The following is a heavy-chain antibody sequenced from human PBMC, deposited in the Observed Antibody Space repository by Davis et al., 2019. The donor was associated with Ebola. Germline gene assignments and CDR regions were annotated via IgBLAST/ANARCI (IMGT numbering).Heavy chain of an antibody. CDR2: LCGSGVGT. V-gene: IGHV3-23*01. CDR1: GFPFINYG. J-gene: IGHJ6*02. D-gene: IGHD6-6*01. CDR3: AKGKWSTSSESPYNYAIDV. Sequence: GGSLRLSFAAPGFPFINYGLSWVRKAPGMGLELVSSLCGSGVGTYYAAHVRGRFNISRDVSKNRLFLQMNSLRAEDTAVYYCAKGKWSTSSESPYNYAIDVWGQGTTVSVSS.